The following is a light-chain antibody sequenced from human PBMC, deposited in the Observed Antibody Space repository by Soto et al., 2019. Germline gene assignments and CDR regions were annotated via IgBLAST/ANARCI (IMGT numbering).Light chain of an antibody. Sequence: EILMTQSPGTLSLSPGERATLSCRASQSVSSRHLAWYQQKAGQAPRLLIFGASNRATGVPDRFSGSGSGTDFTLTIIRLEPEDFAVYYCQQYGSSPGAFGQGTEVEIK. CDR3: QQYGSSPGA. J-gene: IGKJ1*01. V-gene: IGKV3-20*01. CDR2: GAS. CDR1: QSVSSRH.